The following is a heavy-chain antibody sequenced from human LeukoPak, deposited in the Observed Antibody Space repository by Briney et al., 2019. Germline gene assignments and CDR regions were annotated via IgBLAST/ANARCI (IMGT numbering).Heavy chain of an antibody. CDR1: GGSISSYY. CDR2: IYYSGST. J-gene: IGHJ6*02. V-gene: IGHV4-59*08. CDR3: ARQYYYGLGDV. Sequence: SETLSLTCTVSGGSISSYYCSWIRQPPGKGLEWIGYIYYSGSTNYNPSLKSRATMSVDTSKNQFSLKLSSVTAADTAVCYCARQYYYGLGDVWGQGTTVTVSS. D-gene: IGHD3-10*01.